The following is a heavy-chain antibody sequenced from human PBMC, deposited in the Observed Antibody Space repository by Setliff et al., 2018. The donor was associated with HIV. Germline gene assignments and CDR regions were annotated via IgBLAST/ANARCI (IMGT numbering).Heavy chain of an antibody. J-gene: IGHJ3*01. V-gene: IGHV4-59*08. CDR1: GGSINTYY. Sequence: PSETLSLTCTVSGGSINTYYWSWIRQPAGKGLEWIGEINQSGNTNFNPSLKSRLIISVDTSKSQFSLKLTSVTAADTAVYYCARQGAGYYYDSSEYYTGNGFDFWGQGTLVTVSS. CDR2: INQSGNT. D-gene: IGHD3-22*01. CDR3: ARQGAGYYYDSSEYYTGNGFDF.